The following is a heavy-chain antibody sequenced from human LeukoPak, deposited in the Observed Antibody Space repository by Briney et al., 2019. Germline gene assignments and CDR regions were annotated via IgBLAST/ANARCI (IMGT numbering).Heavy chain of an antibody. V-gene: IGHV3-30-3*01. Sequence: PGGSLRLSCAASGFTFSSYAMHWVRQAPGKGLEWVAVISYDGSNKYYADSVKGRFTISRDNAKNSLYLQMNSLRAEDTALYYCAKDIRGSSSSCFDYWGQGTLVTVSS. CDR2: ISYDGSNK. CDR3: AKDIRGSSSSCFDY. J-gene: IGHJ4*02. CDR1: GFTFSSYA. D-gene: IGHD6-13*01.